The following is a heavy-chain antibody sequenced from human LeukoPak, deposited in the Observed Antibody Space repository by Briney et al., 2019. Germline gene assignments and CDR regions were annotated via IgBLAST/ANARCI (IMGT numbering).Heavy chain of an antibody. CDR2: INHSGST. Sequence: PSETLSLTCAVFGGSFSGYYWSWIRQPPGKGLEWIGEINHSGSTNYNPSLKSRVTISVDTSKNQFSLKLSSVTAADTAVYYCARGRYVVRGVRYDYWGQGTLVTVSS. CDR3: ARGRYVVRGVRYDY. J-gene: IGHJ4*02. D-gene: IGHD3-10*01. CDR1: GGSFSGYY. V-gene: IGHV4-34*01.